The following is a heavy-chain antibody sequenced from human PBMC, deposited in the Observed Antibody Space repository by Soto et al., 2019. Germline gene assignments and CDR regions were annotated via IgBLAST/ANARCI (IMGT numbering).Heavy chain of an antibody. J-gene: IGHJ4*02. Sequence: EVQLAESGGDLVQPGGSLRLSCVGSGFTFSYYEMNWVRQAPGKGLERVAFISHTDRLTHYPDSVRGRFTISRDTAKNPLFLQLNSLRDEDTAVYYCARETHFIDYWGQGTLVSVS. CDR2: ISHTDRLT. CDR1: GFTFSYYE. V-gene: IGHV3-48*03. CDR3: ARETHFIDY.